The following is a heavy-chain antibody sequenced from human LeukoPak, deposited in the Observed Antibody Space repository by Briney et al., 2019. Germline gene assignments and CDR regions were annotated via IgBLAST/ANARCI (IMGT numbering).Heavy chain of an antibody. CDR3: ARESITSGWYLY. D-gene: IGHD6-19*01. CDR1: GFTVSDSY. J-gene: IGHJ4*02. V-gene: IGHV3-53*01. Sequence: PGGSLRLSCAASGFTVSDSYMSWVRQAPGKGLEWVSTIYKEGNTYHADSVKGRFTMSRDNSKNTLYLQMNSLRVEDTAIYYCARESITSGWYLYWGQGTLVTDSS. CDR2: IYKEGNT.